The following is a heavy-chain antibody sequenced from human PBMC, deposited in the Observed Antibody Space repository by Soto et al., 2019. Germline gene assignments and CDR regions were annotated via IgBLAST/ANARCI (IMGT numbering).Heavy chain of an antibody. V-gene: IGHV1-46*03. CDR1: GYTFTSYY. Sequence: ASVKVSCKASGYTFTSYYMHWVRQAPGQGLEWMGIINPSGGSTSYAQKFQGRVTMTRDTSTSTVYMELSSLRSEDTAVYYCAGGGPHENGYYDILTGYLHYWGQGTLVTVSS. CDR2: INPSGGST. J-gene: IGHJ4*02. CDR3: AGGGPHENGYYDILTGYLHY. D-gene: IGHD3-9*01.